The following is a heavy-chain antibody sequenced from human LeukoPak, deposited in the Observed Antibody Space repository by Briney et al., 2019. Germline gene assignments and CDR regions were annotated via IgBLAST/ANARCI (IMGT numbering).Heavy chain of an antibody. J-gene: IGHJ6*02. CDR2: INAGNGNT. D-gene: IGHD3-22*01. CDR1: GYTFTTYT. Sequence: ASVKVSCTASGYTFTTYTMHWVRQAPGQRLEWMGWINAGNGNTKYSQKFQGRVTITRDTSASTAYMELSSLRSEDTAMYYCARDLGLSSGYAYYYYGMDVWGQGTLVTVSS. CDR3: ARDLGLSSGYAYYYYGMDV. V-gene: IGHV1-3*01.